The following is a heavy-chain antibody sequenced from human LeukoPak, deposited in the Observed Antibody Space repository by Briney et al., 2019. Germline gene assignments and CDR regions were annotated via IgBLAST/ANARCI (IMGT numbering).Heavy chain of an antibody. V-gene: IGHV4-38-2*01. J-gene: IGHJ4*02. CDR1: GYSISRGYY. Sequence: SETLSLTCAVSGYSISRGYYWGWIRSPPGKGLEWIGSIYHSGNTYYNPSLKSRVTISLDTSKNQFSLKLNSVTAADTAVYYCARVPHDDNPLRLYYLDYWGQGTLVTVSS. D-gene: IGHD1-14*01. CDR3: ARVPHDDNPLRLYYLDY. CDR2: IYHSGNT.